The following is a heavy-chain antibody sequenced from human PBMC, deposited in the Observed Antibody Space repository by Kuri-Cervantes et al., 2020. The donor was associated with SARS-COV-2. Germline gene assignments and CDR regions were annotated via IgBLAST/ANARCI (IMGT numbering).Heavy chain of an antibody. CDR3: ATYSSSDYYMDV. CDR1: GYTFTSYG. CDR2: ISAYNGNT. D-gene: IGHD6-6*01. J-gene: IGHJ6*03. V-gene: IGHV1-18*01. Sequence: ASVKVSCKASGYTFTSYGISWVRQAPGQGLEWMGWISAYNGNTNYAQKLQGRVTMTRNTSISTAYMELSSLRSEDTAVYYCATYSSSDYYMDVWGKGTTVTVSS.